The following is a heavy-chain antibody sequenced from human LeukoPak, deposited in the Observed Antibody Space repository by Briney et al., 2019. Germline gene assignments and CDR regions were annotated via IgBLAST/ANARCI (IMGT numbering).Heavy chain of an antibody. CDR3: AKGEGSGWGFDP. J-gene: IGHJ5*02. CDR2: ISGSGGST. V-gene: IGHV3-23*01. CDR1: GFTFSSYA. D-gene: IGHD6-19*01. Sequence: PGGSLRLSCAASGFTFSSYAISWVRQAPGKGLEWVSAISGSGGSTYYADSVKGRFTISRDNSKNTLYLQMNSLRAEDTAVYYCAKGEGSGWGFDPWGQGTLVTVSS.